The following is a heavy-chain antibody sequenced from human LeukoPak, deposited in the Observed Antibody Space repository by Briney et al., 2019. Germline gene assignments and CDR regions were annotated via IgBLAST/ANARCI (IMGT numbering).Heavy chain of an antibody. V-gene: IGHV3-21*01. CDR3: GRAFPPLRTSSAGDL. CDR1: GFTFSDYD. Sequence: PGGSLRLSCSASGFTFSDYDMNCVRQAPGKGLEWVSSISYLSTHVYYGDSVKGRFSISRDNAKNSLYLQMNSLGAEDTAIYYCGRAFPPLRTSSAGDLWGQGILVTVSS. D-gene: IGHD3-16*01. J-gene: IGHJ4*02. CDR2: ISYLSTHV.